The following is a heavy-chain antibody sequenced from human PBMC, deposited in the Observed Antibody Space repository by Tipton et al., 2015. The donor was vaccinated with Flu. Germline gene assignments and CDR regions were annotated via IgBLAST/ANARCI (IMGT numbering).Heavy chain of an antibody. CDR3: ARVWSSFVATASLDY. CDR2: IRYGGSS. J-gene: IGHJ4*02. V-gene: IGHV4-39*07. Sequence: TLSLTCTVSGDSIRSVTYYWGWIRQPPGKGLEWIGSIRYGGSSYYTPSLKSRVTISLDMSKDQFSLKLASVTAADTAVYYCARVWSSFVATASLDYWGRGTLVTVSS. CDR1: GDSIRSVTYY. D-gene: IGHD1-1*01.